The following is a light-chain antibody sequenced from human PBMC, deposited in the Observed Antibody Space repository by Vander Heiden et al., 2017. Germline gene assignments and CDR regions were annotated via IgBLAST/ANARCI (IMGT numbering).Light chain of an antibody. CDR1: QSVLYSPNNKNS. J-gene: IGKJ2*01. CDR2: WAS. V-gene: IGKV4-1*01. Sequence: DIVMTQSPDSLAVSLGERATINCKSSQSVLYSPNNKNSLAWYQQKPGQPPKLLIYWASTRESGVPDRFSGSGSGTDFTLTISSLQAEDVAAYYCQQYYSPPYTFGQGTKLEIK. CDR3: QQYYSPPYT.